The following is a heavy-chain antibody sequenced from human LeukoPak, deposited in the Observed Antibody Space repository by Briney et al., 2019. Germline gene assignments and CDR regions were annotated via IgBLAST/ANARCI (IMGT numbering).Heavy chain of an antibody. V-gene: IGHV3-73*01. CDR3: TRLEGVAYGMDV. CDR2: IRSKANAYAT. CDR1: GFTFSGSA. J-gene: IGHJ6*02. Sequence: PGGSLRLSCAASGFTFSGSAVHWVRQAAGKGLEWVGRIRSKANAYATAYAASGNGMFTISRDDSKNTAYLQMNSLKTEDTAVYYCTRLEGVAYGMDVWGQGTTVTVSS.